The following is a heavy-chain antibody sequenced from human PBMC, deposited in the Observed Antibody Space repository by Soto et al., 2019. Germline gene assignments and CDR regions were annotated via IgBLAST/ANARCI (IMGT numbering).Heavy chain of an antibody. J-gene: IGHJ5*02. CDR2: ISGSGGST. CDR1: GFTFSSYA. D-gene: IGHD6-19*01. V-gene: IGHV3-23*01. CDR3: AKNRSGWPVYNWFDP. Sequence: EVQLLESGGGLVQPGGSLRLSCAASGFTFSSYAMSWVRQAPGKGLEWVSAISGSGGSTYYADSVKGRFTISRDNSKNTLYLQMNSRRAEDTAVYYCAKNRSGWPVYNWFDPWGQGTLVTVSS.